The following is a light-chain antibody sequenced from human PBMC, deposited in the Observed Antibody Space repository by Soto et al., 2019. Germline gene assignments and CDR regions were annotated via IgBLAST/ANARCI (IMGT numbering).Light chain of an antibody. V-gene: IGLV1-51*02. Sequence: QSVLTQPPSVSAAPGQKVTISCSGSSSNIGNNYVSWYQQLPGTAPKLLICENNKRPSGIPDRFSGSKSGTSGTLGITGLQTGDEADYYCGTWDSSLSAYVFGTGTQLTVL. CDR1: SSNIGNNY. J-gene: IGLJ1*01. CDR3: GTWDSSLSAYV. CDR2: ENN.